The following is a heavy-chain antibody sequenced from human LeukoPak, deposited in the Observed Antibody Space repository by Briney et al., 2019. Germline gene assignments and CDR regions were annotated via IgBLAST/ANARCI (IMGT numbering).Heavy chain of an antibody. V-gene: IGHV3-74*01. D-gene: IGHD2-2*01. CDR2: INSDGSWT. CDR1: GNYW. Sequence: QTGGSLRLSCAASGNYWMHWVRQAPGKGLVWVSHINSDGSWTSYADSVKGRFTISKDNAKNTVYLQMNNLRAEDTAVYYCVSFYETYWGRETLVTVSS. CDR3: VSFYETY. J-gene: IGHJ4*02.